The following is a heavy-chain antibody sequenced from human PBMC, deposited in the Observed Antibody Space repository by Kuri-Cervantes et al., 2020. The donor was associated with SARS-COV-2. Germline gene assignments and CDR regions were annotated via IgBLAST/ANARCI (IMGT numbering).Heavy chain of an antibody. CDR2: IDWDDDK. Sequence: SGPTLVKPTQTLTLTCTFSGFSLSTSGMCVSWIRQPPGKALEWLARIDWDDDKFYSTSPKTRLTISKDTSKNQVVLTMTNMDPVDTATYYCARMGATVTTAGSFDYWGQGTLVTVSS. CDR1: GFSLSTSGMC. D-gene: IGHD4-17*01. V-gene: IGHV2-70*17. CDR3: ARMGATVTTAGSFDY. J-gene: IGHJ4*02.